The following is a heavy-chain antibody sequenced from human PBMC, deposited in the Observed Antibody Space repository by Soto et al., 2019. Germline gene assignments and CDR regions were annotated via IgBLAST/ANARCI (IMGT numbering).Heavy chain of an antibody. D-gene: IGHD3-10*01. CDR2: IIPLFGTA. J-gene: IGHJ4*02. CDR3: AVETMVRAVIHDY. V-gene: IGHV1-69*06. Sequence: QVQLVQSGAEVKKPGSSVRVSCKASGGTFTTYRIAWVRQAPGQGLEWLAGIIPLFGTADYAQKFQGRVTISADKSTSTAFMELISLRSEDTAVYYCAVETMVRAVIHDYWGQGTRVTLSS. CDR1: GGTFTTYR.